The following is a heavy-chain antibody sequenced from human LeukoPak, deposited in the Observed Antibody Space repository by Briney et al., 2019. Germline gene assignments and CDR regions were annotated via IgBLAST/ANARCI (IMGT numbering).Heavy chain of an antibody. CDR1: GGSISSGDYY. D-gene: IGHD3-10*01. J-gene: IGHJ5*02. CDR3: ARGGSYYGNWFDP. Sequence: SETLSLTCTVSGGSISSGDYYWSWIRQPPGKGLEWIGYIYYSGSTNYNPSLKSRVTISVDTSKNQFSLKLSSVTAADTAVYYCARGGSYYGNWFDPWGQGTLVTVSS. V-gene: IGHV4-61*08. CDR2: IYYSGST.